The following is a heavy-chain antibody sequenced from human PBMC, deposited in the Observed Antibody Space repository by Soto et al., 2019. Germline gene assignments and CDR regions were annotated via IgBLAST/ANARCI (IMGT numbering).Heavy chain of an antibody. J-gene: IGHJ3*02. V-gene: IGHV3-7*01. CDR3: AREGVTKATNAFDI. Sequence: EVQLVESGGGLVQPGGSLRLSCAASGFTFSSNWMSWVRQAPGKGLEWVANIKQDGSEKYYVDSVKGRFTISRDKAKNSLYLQMNSLRAEDTAVYYCAREGVTKATNAFDIWGQGTMVTVSS. CDR1: GFTFSSNW. D-gene: IGHD2-21*02. CDR2: IKQDGSEK.